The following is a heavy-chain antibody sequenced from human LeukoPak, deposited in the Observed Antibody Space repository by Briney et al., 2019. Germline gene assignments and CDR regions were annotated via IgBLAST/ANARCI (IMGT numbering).Heavy chain of an antibody. CDR3: ARGTVTTFHYYYYMDV. V-gene: IGHV3-48*01. J-gene: IGHJ6*03. Sequence: GGSLRLSCAASGFTFSSYSMNWVRQAPGKVLEWVSYISSSSSTIYYADSVKGRFTISRDNAKNSLYLQMNSLRAEDTAVYYCARGTVTTFHYYYYMDVWGKGTTVTVSS. D-gene: IGHD4-17*01. CDR2: ISSSSSTI. CDR1: GFTFSSYS.